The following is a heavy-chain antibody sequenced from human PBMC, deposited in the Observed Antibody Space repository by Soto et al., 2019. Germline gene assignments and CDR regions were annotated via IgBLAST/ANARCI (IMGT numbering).Heavy chain of an antibody. Sequence: SQTLSLTCAISGDSVSSNNAAWNWIRQSPSRGLEWLGRTYYRSKWYNESAQSVKSRITVVPDTSKNQFSLQLNSVTPEDTAVYYCVRVVGPKGRAFDISGQGTMVTVSS. D-gene: IGHD2-15*01. V-gene: IGHV6-1*01. CDR2: TYYRSKWYN. CDR3: VRVVGPKGRAFDI. J-gene: IGHJ3*02. CDR1: GDSVSSNNAA.